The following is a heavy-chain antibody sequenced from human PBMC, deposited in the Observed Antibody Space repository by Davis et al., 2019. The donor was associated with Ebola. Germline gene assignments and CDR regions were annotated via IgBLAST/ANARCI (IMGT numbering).Heavy chain of an antibody. CDR3: ARGRPYYYGMDV. CDR1: GYTFTGYY. Sequence: ASVKVSCKASGYTFTGYYMHWVRQAPGQGLEWMGWISAYNGNTNYAQKLQGRVTMTTDTSTSTAYMELRSLRSDDTAVYYCARGRPYYYGMDVWGQGTTVTVSS. V-gene: IGHV1-18*04. J-gene: IGHJ6*02. CDR2: ISAYNGNT.